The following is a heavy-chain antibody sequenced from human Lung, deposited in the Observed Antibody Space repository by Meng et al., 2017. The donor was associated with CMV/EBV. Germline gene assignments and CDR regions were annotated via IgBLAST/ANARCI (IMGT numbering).Heavy chain of an antibody. D-gene: IGHD3/OR15-3a*01. J-gene: IGHJ3*01. CDR2: FDLEDGKT. Sequence: SVXVSXKVSGYRLSELSMHWVRQAPGKGLEWMGGFDLEDGKTIYAQKLQGRVTMTEDTSTDTAYMDLSSLRSEDTAVYYCAIFGLVGGLDAFDVWGQGTMVTVSS. CDR3: AIFGLVGGLDAFDV. CDR1: GYRLSELS. V-gene: IGHV1-24*01.